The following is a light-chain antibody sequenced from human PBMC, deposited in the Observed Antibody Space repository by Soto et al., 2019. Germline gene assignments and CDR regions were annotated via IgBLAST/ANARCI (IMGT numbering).Light chain of an antibody. CDR3: QQADSFLFT. CDR1: QGTGNW. V-gene: IGKV1D-12*01. Sequence: DIQMTQSPSSVSASVGDRVTITCRASQGTGNWLAWYQQKPGKAPRLLIYAASSLQSGFPSRFSGSGSGTDFTLTISSLQPEDFGTYYCQQADSFLFTFGPGTKVDIK. CDR2: AAS. J-gene: IGKJ3*01.